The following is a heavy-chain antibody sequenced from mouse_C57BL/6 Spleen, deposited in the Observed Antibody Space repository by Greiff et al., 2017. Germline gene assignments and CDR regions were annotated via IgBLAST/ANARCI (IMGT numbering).Heavy chain of an antibody. CDR1: GFTFNTYA. J-gene: IGHJ4*01. D-gene: IGHD1-1*01. CDR3: VRDATTVVATGAMDY. V-gene: IGHV10-3*01. CDR2: IRSKSSNYAT. Sequence: EVQGVESGGGLVQPKGSLKLSCAASGFTFNTYAMHWVRQAPGKGLEWVARIRSKSSNYATYYADSVKDRFTISRDDSQSMLYLQMNNLKTEDTAMYYCVRDATTVVATGAMDYWGQGTSVTVSS.